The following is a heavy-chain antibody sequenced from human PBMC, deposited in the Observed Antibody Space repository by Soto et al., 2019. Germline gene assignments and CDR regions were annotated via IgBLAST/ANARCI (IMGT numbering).Heavy chain of an antibody. D-gene: IGHD3-3*01. Sequence: GGSLRLSCAASGFTFSDYYMSWIRQAPGKGLEWVSYISSSGSTIYYADSVKGRFTISRDNAKNSLYLQMNSLRAEDTAVYYCARGSLRFLEWLSNAFDYWGQGTLVTVSS. CDR3: ARGSLRFLEWLSNAFDY. CDR1: GFTFSDYY. CDR2: ISSSGSTI. V-gene: IGHV3-11*01. J-gene: IGHJ4*02.